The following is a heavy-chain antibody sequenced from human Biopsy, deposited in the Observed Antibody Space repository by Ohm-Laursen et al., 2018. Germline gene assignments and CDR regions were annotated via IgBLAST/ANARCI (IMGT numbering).Heavy chain of an antibody. CDR2: IIPIPNVA. CDR3: ARGEGSSWFDP. V-gene: IGHV1-69*10. CDR1: GDSFTNYA. D-gene: IGHD1-26*01. J-gene: IGHJ5*02. Sequence: SVKVSCKTSGDSFTNYAIGWVRQAPGQGLEWMGGIIPIPNVATYAQKFQGRITITADESTSTAYMELSSLTSDDTAVYFCARGEGSSWFDPWGHGTLVTVSS.